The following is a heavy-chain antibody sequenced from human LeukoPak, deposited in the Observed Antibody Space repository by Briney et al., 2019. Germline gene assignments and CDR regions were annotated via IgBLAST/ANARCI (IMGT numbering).Heavy chain of an antibody. CDR3: AKDWAWGWFDP. Sequence: GGSLRLSCAAFGFTFSNHGMNWVRQAPGMGLEWVSGIGPSGTRTYYADSVKGRFAISRDNSRNTVYLQMNSLRADDTAVYYCAKDWAWGWFDPWGQGTLVTVSS. J-gene: IGHJ5*02. V-gene: IGHV3-23*01. CDR2: IGPSGTRT. CDR1: GFTFSNHG. D-gene: IGHD3-16*01.